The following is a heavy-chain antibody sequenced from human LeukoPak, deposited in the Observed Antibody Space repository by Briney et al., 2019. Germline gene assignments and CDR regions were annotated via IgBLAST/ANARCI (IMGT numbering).Heavy chain of an antibody. CDR2: IIPSDGFT. CDR3: ARGGHTYSYFPKPWDY. CDR1: GYTFSSYY. V-gene: IGHV1-46*01. J-gene: IGHJ4*02. Sequence: ASVKVSCKASGYTFSSYYVHWVRQAPGQGLEWMGMIIPSDGFTSYAQKFQGRVTMTRDMSTTTVYVELSSLKSDDTAVYYCARGGHTYSYFPKPWDYWGQGTLVTVSS. D-gene: IGHD5-18*01.